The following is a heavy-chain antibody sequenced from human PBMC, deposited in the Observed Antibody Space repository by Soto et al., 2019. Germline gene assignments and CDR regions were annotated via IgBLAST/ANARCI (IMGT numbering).Heavy chain of an antibody. Sequence: SETLSLTCAVSGYSISSNYWWGWIRQPPGKGLEWIGYIYYSGSTYYNPSLKSRVTMSVDTSKNQFSLKLSSVTAVDTAVYYCATFDWYRSDYWGQGTLVTVSS. CDR1: GYSISSNYW. J-gene: IGHJ4*02. CDR3: ATFDWYRSDY. CDR2: IYYSGST. D-gene: IGHD3-9*01. V-gene: IGHV4-28*01.